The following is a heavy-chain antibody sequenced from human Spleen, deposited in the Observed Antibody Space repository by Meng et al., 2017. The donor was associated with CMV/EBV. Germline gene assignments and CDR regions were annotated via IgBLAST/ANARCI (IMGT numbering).Heavy chain of an antibody. CDR2: ISSSNNTT. D-gene: IGHD3-16*01. J-gene: IGHJ4*02. CDR3: ARGNVWGGYAEY. V-gene: IGHV3-48*01. Sequence: GGSLRLSCAASGFSFSSYSMNWVRQAPGKGLEWVSYISSSNNTTYYADSVKGRFTISRDKARSSLFLQMNSLRAEDTAMYYCARGNVWGGYAEYWGLGTLVTVSS. CDR1: GFSFSSYS.